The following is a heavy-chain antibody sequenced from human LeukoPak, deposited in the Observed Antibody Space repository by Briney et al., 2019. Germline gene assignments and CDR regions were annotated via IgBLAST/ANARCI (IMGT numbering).Heavy chain of an antibody. Sequence: GGSLRLSCAASGFTFSSYGMHWVRQAPGKGLEWVAVIWYDGSNNYYADSVKGRFTISRDNSKNTLFLQMNSLRAEDTAVYYCAKDLDWGYRYGDYPAGFDSWGQGTLVTVSS. J-gene: IGHJ4*02. V-gene: IGHV3-33*06. CDR2: IWYDGSNN. CDR3: AKDLDWGYRYGDYPAGFDS. CDR1: GFTFSSYG. D-gene: IGHD4-17*01.